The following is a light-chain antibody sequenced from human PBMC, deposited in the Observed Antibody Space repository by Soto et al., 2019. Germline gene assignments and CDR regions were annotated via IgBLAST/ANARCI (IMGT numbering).Light chain of an antibody. Sequence: DIQMTQSPSSLSASVGDRVTITCRASQSISSYLNWYQQKPGKAPKLLIYAASSLQSGVPSRFSGSGSGTDFTLTISSLQPEDFATYYCQQSYSTLGWTFGQGTKV. V-gene: IGKV1-39*01. J-gene: IGKJ1*01. CDR1: QSISSY. CDR2: AAS. CDR3: QQSYSTLGWT.